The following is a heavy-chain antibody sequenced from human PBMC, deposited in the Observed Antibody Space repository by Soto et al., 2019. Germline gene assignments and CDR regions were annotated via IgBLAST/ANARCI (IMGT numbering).Heavy chain of an antibody. CDR2: MYYTETS. V-gene: IGHV4-59*06. CDR1: GGSISSYY. D-gene: IGHD1-26*01. J-gene: IGHJ4*02. CDR3: ASGVVETTTYFDY. Sequence: PSETLSLTCTVSGGSISSYYWSWIRQHPGKGLEWIGYMYYTETSYYSPSLGSRVTISLDTSKNQFSLELTSVTAADTAVYYCASGVVETTTYFDYWGQGTLVTVSS.